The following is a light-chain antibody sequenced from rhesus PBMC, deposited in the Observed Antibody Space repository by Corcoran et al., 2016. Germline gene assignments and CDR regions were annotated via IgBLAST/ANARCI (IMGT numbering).Light chain of an antibody. V-gene: IGKV3-35*02. CDR2: YAS. CDR1: QSVGST. Sequence: ETVMMQSPATLSLSPGERATLSCRASQSVGSTLAWYQQKPGQAPRLLIYYASRRATGIPDRFSGSWSVTEFTLTISSLDPEDVGVYYCQKYNDWPLTFGGGTKVEIK. CDR3: QKYNDWPLT. J-gene: IGKJ4*01.